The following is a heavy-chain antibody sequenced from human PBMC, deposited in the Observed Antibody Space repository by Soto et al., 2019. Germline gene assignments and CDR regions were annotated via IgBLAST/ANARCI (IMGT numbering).Heavy chain of an antibody. CDR1: GGSFRGYY. D-gene: IGHD2-2*01. CDR3: ARGAYCSSTSCYEQKYNWFDP. V-gene: IGHV4-34*01. J-gene: IGHJ5*02. CDR2: INHSGST. Sequence: SETLSLTCAVYGGSFRGYYWSWIRQPPGKGLEWIGEINHSGSTNYNPSLKSRVTISVDTSKNQFSLKLSSVTAADTAVYYCARGAYCSSTSCYEQKYNWFDPWGQGTLVTVSS.